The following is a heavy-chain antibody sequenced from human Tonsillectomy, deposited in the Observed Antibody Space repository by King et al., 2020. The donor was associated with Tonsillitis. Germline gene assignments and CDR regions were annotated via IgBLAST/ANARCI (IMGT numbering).Heavy chain of an antibody. V-gene: IGHV4-39*07. Sequence: QLQESGPGLVKPSETLSLTCTVSGGSINSSSYYWGWIRQPPGKGLEWIGTIDYSGSTYYNPSLKSRVTISVDTSKNQFSLKLSSVTAADTAVYCCARHNTALLWFGEYAFDIWGQGTMVTVSS. D-gene: IGHD3-10*01. CDR2: IDYSGST. CDR1: GGSINSSSYY. J-gene: IGHJ3*02. CDR3: ARHNTALLWFGEYAFDI.